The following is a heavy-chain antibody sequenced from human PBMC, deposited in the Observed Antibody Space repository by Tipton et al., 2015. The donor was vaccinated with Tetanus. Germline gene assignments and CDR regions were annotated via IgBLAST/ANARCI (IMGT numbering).Heavy chain of an antibody. CDR2: IYYSGST. J-gene: IGHJ5*02. D-gene: IGHD2-15*01. V-gene: IGHV4-59*04. CDR1: GGSISPYY. CDR3: ATSGGGHCGAKCLINFFDP. Sequence: TLSLTCTVSGGSISPYYWSWIRQPPGKGLEWIGYIYYSGSTYYNPSLKSRVTISVDTSKNQFSLKLRPVTAADTAVYYCATSGGGHCGAKCLINFFDPWGQGTLVTVSS.